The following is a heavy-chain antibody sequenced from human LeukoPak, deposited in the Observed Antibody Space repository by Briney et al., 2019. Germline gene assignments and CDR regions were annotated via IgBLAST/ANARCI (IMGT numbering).Heavy chain of an antibody. Sequence: SETLSLTCGVSGGSITNTNWTWVRQPPGKGLEWIGEVNLQGSTNYNPSLMGRVAISVDTSENHISLQLTSVTAADTAVHYCAREGGPYRPLDYSGQGTLVTVSS. J-gene: IGHJ4*02. CDR1: GGSITNTNW. CDR2: VNLQGST. V-gene: IGHV4-4*02. CDR3: AREGGPYRPLDY.